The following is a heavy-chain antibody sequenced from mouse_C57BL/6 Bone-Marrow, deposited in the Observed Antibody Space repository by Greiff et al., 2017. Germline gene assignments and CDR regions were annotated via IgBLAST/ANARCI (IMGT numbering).Heavy chain of an antibody. J-gene: IGHJ1*03. V-gene: IGHV1-55*01. D-gene: IGHD2-5*01. CDR1: GYTFTSYW. Sequence: QFQLQQPGAELVKPGASVKMSCKASGYTFTSYWITWVKQTPGQGLEWIGDIYPGSGSTNYNEKFKSKATLTVDTSSSTAYMQLSSLTSEDSAVYYCARPYYSNYWYFDVWGTGTTVTVSS. CDR3: ARPYYSNYWYFDV. CDR2: IYPGSGST.